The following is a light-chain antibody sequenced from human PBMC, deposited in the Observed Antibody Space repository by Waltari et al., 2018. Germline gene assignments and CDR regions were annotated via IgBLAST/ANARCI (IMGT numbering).Light chain of an antibody. CDR3: NSRDSSGNHLV. CDR1: SLRSYY. Sequence: SSELTQDPAVSVALGPPVRITCQGDSLRSYYASWYQQKPGHAPVLVIYGKNNRPSGIPDRFSGSSSGNTASLTITGAQAEDEADYYCNSRDSSGNHLVFGGGTKLTVL. V-gene: IGLV3-19*01. CDR2: GKN. J-gene: IGLJ2*01.